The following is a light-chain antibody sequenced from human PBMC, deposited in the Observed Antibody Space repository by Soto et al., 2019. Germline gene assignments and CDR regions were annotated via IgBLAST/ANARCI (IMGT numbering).Light chain of an antibody. J-gene: IGLJ2*01. Sequence: QSALTQPASVSGSPGQSITISCTGTSSDVGGYNHVSWYQQHPGKAPKLMISEVNNRPSGVSNRFSGSKSGNTASLSISGLQAEDEADYYCSSYTRSSIVVFGGGTKLTVL. V-gene: IGLV2-14*01. CDR2: EVN. CDR1: SSDVGGYNH. CDR3: SSYTRSSIVV.